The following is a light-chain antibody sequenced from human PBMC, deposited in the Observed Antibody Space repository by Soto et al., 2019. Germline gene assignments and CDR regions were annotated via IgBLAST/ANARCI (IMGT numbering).Light chain of an antibody. J-gene: IGKJ5*01. Sequence: EIVLTQSPGTLSLSPGERATLWCRASQSVSSSYLAWYQQKPGQAPRLLIYGASSRATGIPDRFSGSGSGTDFTLTISRLESEDFTVYYCQQYGSSITFGQGTRLEIK. V-gene: IGKV3-20*01. CDR3: QQYGSSIT. CDR2: GAS. CDR1: QSVSSSY.